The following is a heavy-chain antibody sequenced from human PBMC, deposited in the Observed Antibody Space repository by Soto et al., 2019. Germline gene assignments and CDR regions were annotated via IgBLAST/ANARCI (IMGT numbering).Heavy chain of an antibody. D-gene: IGHD4-4*01. V-gene: IGHV1-24*01. CDR2: FDPEDGET. J-gene: IGHJ5*02. CDR3: ATATTVSNWFDP. Sequence: ASVKVSCKVSGYTLTELSMHWVRQVPGKGLEWMGGFDPEDGETIYAQKFQGRVTMTEDTSTDTAYMELSSLRSEDTAVYYCATATTVSNWFDPWGQGTLVTVSS. CDR1: GYTLTELS.